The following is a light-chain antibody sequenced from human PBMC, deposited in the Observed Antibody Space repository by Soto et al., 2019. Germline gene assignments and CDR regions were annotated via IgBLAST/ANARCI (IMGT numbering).Light chain of an antibody. J-gene: IGLJ1*01. CDR3: SSFTSSSTYV. V-gene: IGLV2-14*01. CDR2: EVT. CDR1: SSDVGGYNY. Sequence: QSALTQPASVSGSPGQSITISCTGTSSDVGGYNYVSWYQQHPGKAPKLMISEVTIRPSGVSNRSSGSKSGNTASLTISGLQAEDEADYYCSSFTSSSTYVFGTGTKLTVL.